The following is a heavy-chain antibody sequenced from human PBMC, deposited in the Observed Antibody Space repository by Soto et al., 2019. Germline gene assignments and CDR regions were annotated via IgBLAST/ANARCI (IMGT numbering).Heavy chain of an antibody. V-gene: IGHV3-30*03. Sequence: GGSLRLSCAASGFTFSSYGMHWVRQAPGKGLEWVAVISYDGSNKYYADSVKGRFTISRDNSKNTLYLQMNSLRAEDTAVYYCALGRPVTIKDILDYWGQGTLVTVSS. CDR3: ALGRPVTIKDILDY. D-gene: IGHD4-4*01. CDR1: GFTFSSYG. J-gene: IGHJ4*02. CDR2: ISYDGSNK.